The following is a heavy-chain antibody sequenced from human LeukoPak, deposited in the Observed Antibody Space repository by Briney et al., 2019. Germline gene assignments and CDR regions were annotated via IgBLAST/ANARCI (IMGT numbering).Heavy chain of an antibody. CDR1: EDTFTYYH. Sequence: ASVKVSCKASEDTFTYYHIHWVRQAPGQGVEWMGAVYATGGTTINTQNFQGRVTMTRDTSTGTVYMEQSSLRFEDTAMYYCATEAPRSYYFDYWGQGILVTVSS. CDR3: ATEAPRSYYFDY. V-gene: IGHV1-46*01. CDR2: VYATGGTT. J-gene: IGHJ4*02.